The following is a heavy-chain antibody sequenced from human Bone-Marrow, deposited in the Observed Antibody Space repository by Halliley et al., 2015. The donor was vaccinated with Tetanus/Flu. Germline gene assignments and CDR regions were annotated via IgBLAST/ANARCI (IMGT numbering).Heavy chain of an antibody. CDR2: SGSFI. J-gene: IGHJ1*01. V-gene: IGHV3-21*01. D-gene: IGHD3-3*01. Sequence: SGSFIYYADSVRGRFTISRDNAKNSLYLQMGSLRAEDTAVYYCSRDYRTAIFGPTSAEYFQHWGQGTLVTVSS. CDR3: SRDYRTAIFGPTSAEYFQH.